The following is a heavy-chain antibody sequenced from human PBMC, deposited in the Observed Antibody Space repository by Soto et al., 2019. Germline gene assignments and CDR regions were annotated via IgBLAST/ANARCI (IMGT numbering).Heavy chain of an antibody. V-gene: IGHV1-18*01. D-gene: IGHD3-3*01. Sequence: ASVKVSCKASGYTFTSYGISWVRQAPGQGLEWMGWISAYNGNTNYAQKLQGRVTMTTDTSTSTAYMELRSLRSDDTAVCYCARGTTIFGVVSYYYYGMDVWGQGTTVTVSS. CDR2: ISAYNGNT. J-gene: IGHJ6*02. CDR1: GYTFTSYG. CDR3: ARGTTIFGVVSYYYYGMDV.